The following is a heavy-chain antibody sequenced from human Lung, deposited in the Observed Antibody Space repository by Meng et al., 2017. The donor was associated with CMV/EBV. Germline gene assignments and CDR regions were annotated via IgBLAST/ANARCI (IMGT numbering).Heavy chain of an antibody. CDR2: IYHSGST. CDR1: GGSLSSRNW. V-gene: IGHV4-4*02. CDR3: ARVGAYCGGDCYYPR. D-gene: IGHD2-21*02. Sequence: QGQLQESGPGLVKPSGTLSLSAAVSGGSLSSRNWWSWVRQPPGKGLEWIGEIYHSGSTNYNPSLKSRVTISVDESKNQFSLRLSSVTAADTAVYYCARVGAYCGGDCYYPRWGQGTLVTVSS. J-gene: IGHJ4*02.